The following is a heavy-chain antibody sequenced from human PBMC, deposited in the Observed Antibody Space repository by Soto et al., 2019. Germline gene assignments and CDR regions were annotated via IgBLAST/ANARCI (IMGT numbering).Heavy chain of an antibody. CDR3: ARVRGGSGTFPPLY. CDR2: IWYDGSKK. CDR1: GFTFSLFG. Sequence: QVQLVESGGGVVQPGRSLRLSCAASGFTFSLFGMHWVRQAPGKGLEWVAVIWYDGSKKYYADSVKGRFTISRDNSNNMLHLEMTNLRAEDTAVYYCARVRGGSGTFPPLYWGQGTLVTVSS. J-gene: IGHJ4*02. V-gene: IGHV3-33*01. D-gene: IGHD3-10*01.